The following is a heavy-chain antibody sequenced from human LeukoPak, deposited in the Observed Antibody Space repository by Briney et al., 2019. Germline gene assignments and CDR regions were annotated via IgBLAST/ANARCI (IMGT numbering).Heavy chain of an antibody. J-gene: IGHJ6*02. CDR2: ISGSGGST. CDR3: ARANYDFWSGYGMDV. V-gene: IGHV3-23*01. Sequence: GGSLRLSCAGSGFTLSSYAVNRVRQAPGKGLEWVSVISGSGGSTHYADSVKGRFTVSRDNSKDTVCLQMNSLRAEDTAVYYCARANYDFWSGYGMDVWGQGTTVTVSS. CDR1: GFTLSSYA. D-gene: IGHD3-3*01.